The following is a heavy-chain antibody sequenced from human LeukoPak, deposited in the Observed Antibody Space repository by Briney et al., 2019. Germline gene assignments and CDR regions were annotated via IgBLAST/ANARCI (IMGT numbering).Heavy chain of an antibody. J-gene: IGHJ3*02. D-gene: IGHD5-18*01. V-gene: IGHV3-30*18. CDR3: AKDRYSYGYVDAFDI. Sequence: QPGGSLRLSCAASGFTFSSYGMHSVRHAPGKGLEWVAVISYDGSNKYYADSVKGRFTISRDNSKNTLYLQMNSLRAEDTAVYYCAKDRYSYGYVDAFDIWGQGTMVTVSS. CDR2: ISYDGSNK. CDR1: GFTFSSYG.